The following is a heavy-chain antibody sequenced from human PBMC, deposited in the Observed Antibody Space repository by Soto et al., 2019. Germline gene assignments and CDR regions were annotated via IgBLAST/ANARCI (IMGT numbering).Heavy chain of an antibody. J-gene: IGHJ5*02. CDR1: GGSISSSPYY. CDR3: AHIRDYNNYGWFDP. CDR2: VYYSGTT. V-gene: IGHV4-39*01. Sequence: PSETLSLTCIVSGGSISSSPYYWAWIRQPPGKALEWIGSVYYSGTTYRNPSLKSRATLSVDRSKNQFSLQLSSVTAADTAVYYCAHIRDYNNYGWFDPWGPGSRVTVSS. D-gene: IGHD4-4*01.